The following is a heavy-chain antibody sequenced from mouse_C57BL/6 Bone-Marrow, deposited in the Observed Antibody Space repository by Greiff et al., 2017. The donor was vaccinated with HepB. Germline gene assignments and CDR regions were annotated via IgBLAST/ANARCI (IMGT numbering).Heavy chain of an antibody. CDR2: IYPGDGDT. J-gene: IGHJ2*01. CDR3: ARGLLRDG. Sequence: QVQLQQSGPELVKPGASVKISCKASGYTFSSSWMNWVKQRPGKGLEWIGRIYPGDGDTNYNGKFKGKATLTADKSSSTAYMKLSSLTSEDSAVYFCARGLLRDGWGKGTTLTVSS. CDR1: GYTFSSSW. D-gene: IGHD1-1*01. V-gene: IGHV1-82*01.